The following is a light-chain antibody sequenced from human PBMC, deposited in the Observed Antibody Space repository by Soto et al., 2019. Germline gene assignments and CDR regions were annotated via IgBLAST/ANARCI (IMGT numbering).Light chain of an antibody. CDR3: QQSFSSPFT. CDR1: HSISSL. V-gene: IGKV1-39*01. Sequence: DLPLTQSTSSLSASVGDRVTLTCRASHSISSLLNWYQQKPGKAPKVLIYAASKLETGVSSRFSGSGSGTDFTLTISGLQPEDSATYYCQQSFSSPFTFGPGTKVDIK. J-gene: IGKJ3*01. CDR2: AAS.